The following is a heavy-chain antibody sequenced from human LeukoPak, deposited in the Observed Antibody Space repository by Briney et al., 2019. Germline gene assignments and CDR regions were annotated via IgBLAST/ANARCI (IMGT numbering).Heavy chain of an antibody. CDR1: VFTFSSYA. Sequence: GGSLRLSCAPSVFTFSSYAMSWVRQAPGKGQEWVSAISGSGGSTYYADSVKRRFTISRDNSKNTLYLQMNSLRAEDTAVYYCAKLGGATPYFDYWGQGTLVTVSS. CDR3: AKLGGATPYFDY. CDR2: ISGSGGST. V-gene: IGHV3-23*01. J-gene: IGHJ4*02. D-gene: IGHD1-26*01.